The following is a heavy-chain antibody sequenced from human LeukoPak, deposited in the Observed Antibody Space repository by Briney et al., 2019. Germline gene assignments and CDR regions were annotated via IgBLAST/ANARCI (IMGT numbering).Heavy chain of an antibody. V-gene: IGHV3-48*03. CDR3: ARALSNTVRGVGDY. J-gene: IGHJ4*02. D-gene: IGHD3-10*01. CDR2: ISAIDNTI. CDR1: GFNFSTYE. Sequence: GGSLRLSCAASGFNFSTYEMNWVRQAPGKGLEWISYISAIDNTIYYADSVMGRFTVSSDNAKNSVYLQMNSLRVEDTAVYYCARALSNTVRGVGDYWGQGTLVTVSS.